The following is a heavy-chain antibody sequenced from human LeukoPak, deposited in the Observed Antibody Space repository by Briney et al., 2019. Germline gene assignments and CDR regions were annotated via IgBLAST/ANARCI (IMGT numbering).Heavy chain of an antibody. V-gene: IGHV4-59*01. D-gene: IGHD2-15*01. CDR3: ARGWHDWFDP. Sequence: SETLSPTCTVSGGSISSYYWSWFRQPPGKGLEWIGYIYYSGSTNYNPSLKSRVTISVDTSKNQFSLKLSSVTAADTAVYYCARGWHDWFDPWGQGTLVTVSS. CDR2: IYYSGST. CDR1: GGSISSYY. J-gene: IGHJ5*02.